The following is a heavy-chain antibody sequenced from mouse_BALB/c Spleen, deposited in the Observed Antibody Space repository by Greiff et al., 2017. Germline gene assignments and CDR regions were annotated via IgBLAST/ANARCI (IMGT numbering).Heavy chain of an antibody. Sequence: VQLKQSGAELVKPGASVKLSCTASGFTIKDSYMHWVKQRPEQGLEWIGRIDPANGNTKYDPKFKGKATITADTSSNTAYLQLSSLTSEDTAVYYGASSAPKYYMDYWGQGTTLTVSS. CDR3: ASSAPKYYMDY. J-gene: IGHJ2*01. V-gene: IGHV14-3*02. CDR1: GFTIKDSY. CDR2: IDPANGNT.